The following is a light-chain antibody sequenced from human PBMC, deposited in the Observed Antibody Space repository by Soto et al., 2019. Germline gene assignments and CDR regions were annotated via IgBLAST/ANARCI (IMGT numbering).Light chain of an antibody. CDR1: QSVDTN. CDR2: GAS. J-gene: IGKJ1*01. CDR3: QQYASSRT. V-gene: IGKV3-15*01. Sequence: EIVMTQSPATLSLSPGDTATLSCRASQSVDTNLAWYQQKPGRAPRLLIYGASTRATGVPARFSGSGSGTDFTLTITRLEPEDFAVYYCQQYASSRTFGQGTKVDIK.